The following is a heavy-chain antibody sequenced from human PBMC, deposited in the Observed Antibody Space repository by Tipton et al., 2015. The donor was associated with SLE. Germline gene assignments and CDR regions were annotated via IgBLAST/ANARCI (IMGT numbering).Heavy chain of an antibody. Sequence: TLSLTCAVSGASISNGGYSWSWLRQPPGKGLEYIGFIYHGGSTYYNPSLKSRVTISVDTSKNQFSLNMNFVTAADTAVYYCARFGYCSRGSCYYYGLDVWGRGTTVTVSS. D-gene: IGHD2-15*01. V-gene: IGHV4-30-2*01. CDR3: ARFGYCSRGSCYYYGLDV. CDR1: GASISNGGYS. J-gene: IGHJ6*02. CDR2: IYHGGST.